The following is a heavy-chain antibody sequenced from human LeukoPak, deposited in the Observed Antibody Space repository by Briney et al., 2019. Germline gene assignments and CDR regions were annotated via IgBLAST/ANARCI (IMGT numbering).Heavy chain of an antibody. J-gene: IGHJ4*02. D-gene: IGHD6-19*01. CDR1: GFTFSSYA. CDR3: AKDRGYSSGWLGLDY. V-gene: IGHV3-23*01. Sequence: GGSLRLSCAASGFTFSSYAMSWVRQAPGKELEGVSAISGSGGSTYYADSVKGRFTISRDNSKNTLYLQMNSLRAEDTAVYYCAKDRGYSSGWLGLDYWGQGTLVTVSS. CDR2: ISGSGGST.